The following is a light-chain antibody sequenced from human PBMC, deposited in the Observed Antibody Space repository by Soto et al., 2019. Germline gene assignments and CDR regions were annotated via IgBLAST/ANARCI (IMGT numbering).Light chain of an antibody. CDR3: SSYTSSGTLV. CDR2: EVT. J-gene: IGLJ1*01. CDR1: SSDVGGYNY. Sequence: QSVLTQPASVSGSPGQSITISCIGTSSDVGGYNYVSWYQHYPGKAPKLMIYEVTNRPSGVSNRFSGSKSGNTASLTISGLQAEDEADYYCSSYTSSGTLVFGTGTKVTVL. V-gene: IGLV2-14*01.